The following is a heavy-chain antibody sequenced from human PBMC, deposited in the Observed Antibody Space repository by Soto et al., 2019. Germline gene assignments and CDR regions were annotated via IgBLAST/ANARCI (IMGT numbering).Heavy chain of an antibody. CDR3: ASPSSGYSYGYYYYYGMDV. V-gene: IGHV1-69*13. D-gene: IGHD5-18*01. Sequence: SVKVSCKASGGTFSSYAISWVRQAPGQGLEWMGGIIPIFGTANYAQKFQGRVTITADESTSTAYMELSSLRSEDTAVYYCASPSSGYSYGYYYYYGMDVWGQGTTVTVSS. CDR2: IIPIFGTA. J-gene: IGHJ6*02. CDR1: GGTFSSYA.